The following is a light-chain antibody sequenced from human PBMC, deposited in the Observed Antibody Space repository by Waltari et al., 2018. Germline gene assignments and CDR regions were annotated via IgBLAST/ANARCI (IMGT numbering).Light chain of an antibody. Sequence: QSALTQPRSVSGSPGQSVTISCTGTSSDVGGYNYVSWYQQHPGKGPKLIIYDVSKRPSGAPDLFSGSKSDNTASLTISGLQAEDEADYYCSAVAGTDTVIFGGETKLTVL. V-gene: IGLV2-11*01. CDR3: SAVAGTDTVI. CDR1: SSDVGGYNY. CDR2: DVS. J-gene: IGLJ2*01.